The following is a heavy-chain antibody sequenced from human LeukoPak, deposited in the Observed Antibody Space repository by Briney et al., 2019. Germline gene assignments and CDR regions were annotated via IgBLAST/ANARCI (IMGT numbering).Heavy chain of an antibody. CDR3: ARGAFRGFDI. J-gene: IGHJ3*02. D-gene: IGHD2-21*01. CDR1: GFTFSSHD. CDR2: IYSGGSA. V-gene: IGHV3-66*01. Sequence: PGGSLRLSCAASGFTFSSHDSHWVRQAPGKGLEWASVIYSGGSAYYADSVKGRFTISRDNSKNTLYLQMNSLRTEDTAVYHCARGAFRGFDIWGLGTMVTVSS.